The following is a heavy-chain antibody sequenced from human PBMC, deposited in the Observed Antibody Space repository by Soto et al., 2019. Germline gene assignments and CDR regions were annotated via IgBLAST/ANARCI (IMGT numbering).Heavy chain of an antibody. V-gene: IGHV1-18*01. CDR3: AREYCTSSSCYGVDY. Sequence: GASVKVSCKASGDTFDTYGISWVRQAPGQGLEWMGWTSGSIGNTRYAQRFQGRFIITADTSTSTAYMELRSLSSDDTAVYYCAREYCTSSSCYGVDYWGQGTLVTVSS. CDR1: GDTFDTYG. D-gene: IGHD2-2*01. CDR2: TSGSIGNT. J-gene: IGHJ4*02.